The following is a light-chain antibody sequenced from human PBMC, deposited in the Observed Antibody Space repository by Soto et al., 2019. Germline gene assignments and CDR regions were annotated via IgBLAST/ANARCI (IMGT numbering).Light chain of an antibody. CDR1: QSVSSDY. V-gene: IGKV3-20*01. CDR3: QQYDNSPQT. CDR2: GAS. J-gene: IGKJ1*01. Sequence: EIVLTQSPGTLSLSPGERATLSCRASQSVSSDYLAWYQQKPGQSPRLLIYGASNRAPGIPDRFSGSGSGTDFTLTVSRLDPEDFAVYYCQQYDNSPQTFGQGTKVDIK.